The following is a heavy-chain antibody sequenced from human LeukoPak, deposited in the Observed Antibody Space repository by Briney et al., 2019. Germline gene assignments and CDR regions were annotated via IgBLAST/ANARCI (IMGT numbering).Heavy chain of an antibody. D-gene: IGHD4-17*01. CDR2: ISSSGSTI. CDR1: GFTFSSYE. Sequence: GGSLRLSCAASGFTFSSYEMNWVRQAPGKGLEWVSYISSSGSTIYYADSVKGRFTISRDNAKNSLYLQMNSLRAEDTAVYYCARGGDYGDYRGPTLDYWGQGTLVTVSS. V-gene: IGHV3-48*03. CDR3: ARGGDYGDYRGPTLDY. J-gene: IGHJ4*02.